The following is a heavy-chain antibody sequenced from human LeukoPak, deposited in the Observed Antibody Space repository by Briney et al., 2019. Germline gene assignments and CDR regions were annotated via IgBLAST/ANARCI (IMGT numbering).Heavy chain of an antibody. CDR3: PRVEYYYDSSGYFDY. V-gene: IGHV3-20*04. CDR2: INWNGGST. Sequence: GGSLRLSCAASGFTFDDYGMSWVRQAPGKGLEWVSGINWNGGSTGYADSVKGRFTISRDNAKNSLYLQMNSLRAEDTALYYCPRVEYYYDSSGYFDYWGQGTLATVSS. D-gene: IGHD3-22*01. CDR1: GFTFDDYG. J-gene: IGHJ4*02.